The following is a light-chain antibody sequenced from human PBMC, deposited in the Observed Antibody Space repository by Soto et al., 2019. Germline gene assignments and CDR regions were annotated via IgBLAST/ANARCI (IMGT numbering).Light chain of an antibody. Sequence: QSVLTQPPSVSGTPVQSITISCSGSSSNIGTYTLNWYQHLPGTAPKLLFSTYDQRPSGVADRFSGSKSGPSASLAISGRHSEDEADYYCAAWDDRVNGVVFGGGTKLTVL. V-gene: IGLV1-44*01. CDR2: TYD. J-gene: IGLJ2*01. CDR1: SSNIGTYT. CDR3: AAWDDRVNGVV.